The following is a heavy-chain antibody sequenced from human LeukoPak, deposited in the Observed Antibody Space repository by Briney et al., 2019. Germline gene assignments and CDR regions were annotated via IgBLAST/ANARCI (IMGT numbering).Heavy chain of an antibody. CDR3: ARDAPDSIAAAGTEYYYYYYMDV. CDR1: GGTFSSYA. CDR2: IIPIFGTA. V-gene: IGHV1-69*06. D-gene: IGHD6-13*01. J-gene: IGHJ6*03. Sequence: ASAKVSCKASGGTFSSYAISWVRQAPGQGLEWMGRIIPIFGTANYAQKFQGRVTITADKSTSTAYMELSSLRSEDTAVYYCARDAPDSIAAAGTEYYYYYYMDVWGKGTTVTVSS.